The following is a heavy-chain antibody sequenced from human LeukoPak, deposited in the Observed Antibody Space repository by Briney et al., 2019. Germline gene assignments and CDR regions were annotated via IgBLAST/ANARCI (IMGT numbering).Heavy chain of an antibody. Sequence: IPSETLSLTCTVSGGSISSGGYYWTWIRQPPGKGLEWIGYIYHSGSTYYNPSLKSRVTISVDRSKNQFSLKLSSVTAADTAVYYCARGSRGYSYDSYYYYMDVWGKGTTVTVSS. CDR3: ARGSRGYSYDSYYYYMDV. V-gene: IGHV4-30-2*01. D-gene: IGHD5-18*01. J-gene: IGHJ6*03. CDR1: GGSISSGGYY. CDR2: IYHSGST.